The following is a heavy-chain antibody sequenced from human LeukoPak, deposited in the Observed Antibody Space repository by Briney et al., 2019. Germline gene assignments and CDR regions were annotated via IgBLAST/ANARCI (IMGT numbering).Heavy chain of an antibody. Sequence: GGSLRLSCAASGFTFSSYGMHWVRQAPGKGLEWVAVIWYDGSNKYYADSVKGRFTISRDNSKNTLYLQMNSLRAEDTAVYYCACSGSGTLYYYYGMDVWGQGTTVTVSS. CDR3: ACSGSGTLYYYYGMDV. CDR2: IWYDGSNK. CDR1: GFTFSSYG. D-gene: IGHD6-19*01. J-gene: IGHJ6*02. V-gene: IGHV3-33*01.